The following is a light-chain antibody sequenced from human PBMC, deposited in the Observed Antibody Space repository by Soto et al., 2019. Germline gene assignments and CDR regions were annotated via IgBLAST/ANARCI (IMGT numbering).Light chain of an antibody. J-gene: IGKJ3*01. CDR1: QRIDTS. CDR2: NAA. Sequence: EIVMTQSPATLSVSPGERATLSCRASQRIDTSLAWYQQRPGQAPRLLLYNAATRATGIPARFSGRGFGTEFTLTTSSLXSEDFALYYCQQYYKWPPFTFGPGTKVDIK. CDR3: QQYYKWPPFT. V-gene: IGKV3-15*01.